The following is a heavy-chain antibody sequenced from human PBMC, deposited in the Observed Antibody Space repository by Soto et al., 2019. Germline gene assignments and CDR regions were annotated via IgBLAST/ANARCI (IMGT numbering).Heavy chain of an antibody. J-gene: IGHJ6*02. D-gene: IGHD6-6*01. CDR1: GDSVSRSSAS. Sequence: SQTLSLTYAISGDSVSRSSASWNWIRQSPSRVLEWLGRTYYRSKWYNNYPVSVKSRITINPHTSKNQFSLQLNSVTPEDTAVYYCARTHSSSSSDMDVWGQGTTVTVSS. CDR3: ARTHSSSSSDMDV. V-gene: IGHV6-1*01. CDR2: TYYRSKWYN.